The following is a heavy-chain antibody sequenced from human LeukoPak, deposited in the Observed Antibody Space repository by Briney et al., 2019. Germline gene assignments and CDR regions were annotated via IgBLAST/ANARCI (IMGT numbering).Heavy chain of an antibody. Sequence: GGSLRLSCAASGFTFSSYWMHWVRQAPGKGLVWASRINTDGSSTSYADSVKGRFTISRDNAKNTLYLQMNSLRAEDTAVYYCARAAGFLEWSYYYYYMDVWGKGTTVTVSS. CDR3: ARAAGFLEWSYYYYYMDV. CDR1: GFTFSSYW. V-gene: IGHV3-74*01. J-gene: IGHJ6*03. CDR2: INTDGSST. D-gene: IGHD3-3*01.